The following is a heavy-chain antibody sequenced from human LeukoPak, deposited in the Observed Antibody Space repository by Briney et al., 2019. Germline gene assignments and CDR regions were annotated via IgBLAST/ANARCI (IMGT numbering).Heavy chain of an antibody. CDR3: ARYDVWGSYRAFDY. J-gene: IGHJ4*02. Sequence: SETLSLTCTVSGGSISSSSYYWGWIRQPPGKGLEWIGSMYHSGSTYYNPSLKSRVTISVDTSKNQFSLRLSSVTAADTAVYYCARYDVWGSYRAFDYWGQGTLVTVSS. V-gene: IGHV4-39*07. CDR1: GGSISSSSYY. CDR2: MYHSGST. D-gene: IGHD3-16*02.